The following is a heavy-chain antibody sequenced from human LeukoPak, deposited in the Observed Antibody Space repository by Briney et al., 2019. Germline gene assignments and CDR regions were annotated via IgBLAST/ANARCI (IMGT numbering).Heavy chain of an antibody. D-gene: IGHD3-16*02. CDR3: ARRRSYDYVWGSYRHFDD. J-gene: IGHJ4*02. CDR2: IYYSGST. Sequence: SETLSLTCTVSGGSISSYYWSWIRQPPGKGLEWIGYIYYSGSTNYNPSLKSRVTLSVDISKNQFSLKLSSVTAADTAVYYCARRRSYDYVWGSYRHFDDWGQGTLVTVSS. CDR1: GGSISSYY. V-gene: IGHV4-59*12.